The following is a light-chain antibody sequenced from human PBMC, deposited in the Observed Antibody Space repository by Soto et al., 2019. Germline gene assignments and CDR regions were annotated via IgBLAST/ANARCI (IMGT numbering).Light chain of an antibody. CDR3: QQYDDLPIT. Sequence: DIQMTQSPSSLIASVGDRVTITCQASQDISKFLNWYHQKPGKAPKVLIYDASNLQKGVPSRFSGRGSGTDFTFTISSLQPDDSGTYYCQQYDDLPITFGQGTRLEIK. V-gene: IGKV1-33*01. CDR2: DAS. J-gene: IGKJ5*01. CDR1: QDISKF.